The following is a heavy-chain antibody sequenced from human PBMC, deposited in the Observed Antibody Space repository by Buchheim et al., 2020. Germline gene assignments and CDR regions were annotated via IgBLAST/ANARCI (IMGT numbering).Heavy chain of an antibody. CDR1: GYSFPSSW. D-gene: IGHD6-13*01. CDR3: ATWPSSSWFDY. Sequence: EVQLVQSGAEVRKPGESLKISCKDTGYSFPSSWIGWVRQMPGKGLEWMGIIFPVDSDTRYSPSFEGHVSISADRSINPAYLQWSSLKASDTAMYYCATWPSSSWFDYWGQGTL. V-gene: IGHV5-51*01. J-gene: IGHJ4*02. CDR2: IFPVDSDT.